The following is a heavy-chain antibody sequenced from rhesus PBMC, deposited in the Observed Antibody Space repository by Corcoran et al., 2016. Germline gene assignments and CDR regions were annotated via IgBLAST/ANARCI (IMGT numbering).Heavy chain of an antibody. CDR3: ARDTAGYYFDY. D-gene: IGHD3-34*01. V-gene: IGHV4S19*01. J-gene: IGHJ4*01. CDR2: ISGSSGRP. CDR1: GGSISSSNW. Sequence: QVQLQESGPGLVKPSETLSLTCAVSGGSISSSNWWSWIRQPPGKGLAGIGYISGSSGRPYDNPSLKSRFTISKDTSKNQFSLKLSSVTAAATAVYYCARDTAGYYFDYWGQGVLVTVSS.